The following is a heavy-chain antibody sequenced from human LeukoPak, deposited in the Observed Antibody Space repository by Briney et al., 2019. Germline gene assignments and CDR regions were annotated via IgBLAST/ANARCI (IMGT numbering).Heavy chain of an antibody. D-gene: IGHD7-27*01. Sequence: SETLSLTCTVSGGTISSYYWSWIRQPPGKGLEWIGYIYYSGSTNYNPSLKSRVTISVDTSKNQFSLKLSSVTAADTAVYYCARLAWGRLDYWGQGTLVTVSS. CDR1: GGTISSYY. CDR2: IYYSGST. V-gene: IGHV4-59*08. CDR3: ARLAWGRLDY. J-gene: IGHJ4*02.